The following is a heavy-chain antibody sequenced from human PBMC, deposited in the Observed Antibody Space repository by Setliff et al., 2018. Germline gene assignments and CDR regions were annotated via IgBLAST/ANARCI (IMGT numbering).Heavy chain of an antibody. Sequence: SVKVSCKASGDSFSNYAISWVRQAPGQGLEWMGGLIPMFGTPGYAQKFQDRVTIPTDESTSTAYMELNSLTSEDTAVYYCARSPALLGIVYLDPWGQGTRVTV. CDR1: GDSFSNYA. D-gene: IGHD2-15*01. CDR2: LIPMFGTP. J-gene: IGHJ5*02. CDR3: ARSPALLGIVYLDP. V-gene: IGHV1-69*05.